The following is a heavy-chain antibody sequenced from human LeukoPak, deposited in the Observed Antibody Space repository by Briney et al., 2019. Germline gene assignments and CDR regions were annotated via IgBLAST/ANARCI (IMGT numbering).Heavy chain of an antibody. CDR1: GFTFSNYG. CDR3: ARDCCSGGGPLDI. CDR2: IAVVGGNP. V-gene: IGHV3-23*01. J-gene: IGHJ4*02. D-gene: IGHD2-15*01. Sequence: GGPLRLSCAPSGFTFSNYGMAWVRQAPGKGLEGVSTIAVVGGNPHYADSVEGRFTISRQDSNNALHLELNSLRAEDTAIYFCARDCCSGGGPLDIWGQGTLVTVSS.